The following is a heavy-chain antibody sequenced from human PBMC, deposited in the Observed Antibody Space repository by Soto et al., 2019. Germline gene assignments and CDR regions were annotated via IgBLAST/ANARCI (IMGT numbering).Heavy chain of an antibody. Sequence: GASVKVSCKASGYTFASYYMHWVRQAPGQGLEWMGIINPSGGSTSYAQKFQGRVTMTRDTSTSTVYMELSSLRSEDTAVYYCARSWGPDAFDIWGQGTMVTVSS. CDR1: GYTFASYY. CDR2: INPSGGST. D-gene: IGHD3-16*01. V-gene: IGHV1-46*01. J-gene: IGHJ3*02. CDR3: ARSWGPDAFDI.